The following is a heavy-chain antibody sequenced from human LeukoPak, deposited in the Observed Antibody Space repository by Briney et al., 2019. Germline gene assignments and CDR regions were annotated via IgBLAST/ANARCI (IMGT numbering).Heavy chain of an antibody. V-gene: IGHV3-23*01. Sequence: GGSLRLSCAASGFTFSSYAMSWVRQAPGKGLEWVSAISGSGGSTYYADSVKGRFTIARDNSKNTLYLQMNSLRVEDTATYYCARDFYSSGWYNGFDPWGQGTLVTVSS. CDR3: ARDFYSSGWYNGFDP. CDR2: ISGSGGST. CDR1: GFTFSSYA. D-gene: IGHD6-19*01. J-gene: IGHJ5*02.